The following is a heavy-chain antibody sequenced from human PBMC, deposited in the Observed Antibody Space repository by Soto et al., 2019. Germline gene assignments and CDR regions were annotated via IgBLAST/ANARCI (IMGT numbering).Heavy chain of an antibody. CDR1: GFTFSDYF. D-gene: IGHD2-15*01. V-gene: IGHV3-11*01. CDR3: ARSSATVNGWWGYGLDV. CDR2: ISGSGSSTK. J-gene: IGHJ6*02. Sequence: NPGGSLRLSCAASGFTFSDYFMTWIRQAPGKGLEWVSYISGSGSSTKYYADAVEGRFTISRDNAKNSLYLQMNSLTAEDTAVYYCARSSATVNGWWGYGLDVWGQGTTVTVSS.